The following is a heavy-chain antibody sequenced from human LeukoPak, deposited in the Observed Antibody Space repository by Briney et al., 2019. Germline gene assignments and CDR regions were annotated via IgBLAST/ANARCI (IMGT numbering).Heavy chain of an antibody. CDR2: ISGSGGST. CDR3: AEGTLFDY. D-gene: IGHD2-21*01. Sequence: GGSLRLSCAASGFTFSTYAMSWVRQAPGKGLEWISGISGSGGSTYYADSVKGRFTISRDNSKNTLYLQMNSLRAEDTAVYYCAEGTLFDYWGQGTLVTVSS. J-gene: IGHJ4*02. V-gene: IGHV3-23*01. CDR1: GFTFSTYA.